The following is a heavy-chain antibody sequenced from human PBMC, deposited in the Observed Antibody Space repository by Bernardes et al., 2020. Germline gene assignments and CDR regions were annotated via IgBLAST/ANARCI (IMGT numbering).Heavy chain of an antibody. CDR1: GGSVSSGSYY. D-gene: IGHD2-8*01. Sequence: SETLSLTCTVSGGSVSSGSYYWSWIRQPPGKGLEWIGYIYYSGSTNYNPSLKSRVTISVDTSKNQFSLKLSSVTAVDTAVYYCARDHGDWYFDLWGRGTLVTVSS. CDR2: IYYSGST. J-gene: IGHJ2*01. V-gene: IGHV4-61*01. CDR3: ARDHGDWYFDL.